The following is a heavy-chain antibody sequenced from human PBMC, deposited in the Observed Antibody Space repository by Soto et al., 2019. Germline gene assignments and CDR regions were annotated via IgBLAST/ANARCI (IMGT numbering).Heavy chain of an antibody. V-gene: IGHV3-30-3*01. CDR2: ISYDVSNK. Sequence: QVQLVESGGGVVQPGRSLRLSCAASGFTFSSYAMHWVRQAPGKGLEWVAVISYDVSNKYYADSVKGRFTISRDNSKNTLYLQLNSLRSEDTAVYYCARGRAGYNYYFDNWGQGTLVTVSS. J-gene: IGHJ4*02. D-gene: IGHD1-1*01. CDR1: GFTFSSYA. CDR3: ARGRAGYNYYFDN.